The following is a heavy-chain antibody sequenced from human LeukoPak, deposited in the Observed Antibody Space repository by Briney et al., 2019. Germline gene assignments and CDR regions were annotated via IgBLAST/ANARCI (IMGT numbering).Heavy chain of an antibody. V-gene: IGHV4-59*01. Sequence: PSETLSLTCTGSGGSISSYYWSWIRQPPGKGLEWIGYIYYSGSTNYNPSLQSRVTISVDTSKNQFSLKLTSVTAADTAVYYCARGVPEYYDFWSGYFYYFDYWGQGTLVTVSS. CDR2: IYYSGST. J-gene: IGHJ4*02. D-gene: IGHD3-3*01. CDR1: GGSISSYY. CDR3: ARGVPEYYDFWSGYFYYFDY.